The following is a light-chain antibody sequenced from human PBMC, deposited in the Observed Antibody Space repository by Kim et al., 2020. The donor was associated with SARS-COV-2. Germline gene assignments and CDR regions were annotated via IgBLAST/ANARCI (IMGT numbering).Light chain of an antibody. CDR1: SGSIASNY. CDR3: QSYDTTNVV. Sequence: NFMLTQPHSVSESPGRTVTFSCTRSSGSIASNYVQWYQQRPGSAPTTVIYEDNQRPSGVPDRFSGSIDSSSNSASLTISGLKTEDEADYYCQSYDTTNVVFGGGTQLTVL. V-gene: IGLV6-57*03. CDR2: EDN. J-gene: IGLJ2*01.